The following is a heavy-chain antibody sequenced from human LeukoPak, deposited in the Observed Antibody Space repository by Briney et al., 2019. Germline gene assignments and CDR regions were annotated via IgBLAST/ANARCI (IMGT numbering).Heavy chain of an antibody. D-gene: IGHD6-13*01. J-gene: IGHJ4*02. Sequence: GGSLRLSCAASGFTFSSYSMNWVRQAPGKGLEWVSSISGNSISIYYADSVKGRFTISRDNAKNSLYLQMNSLRAEDTAVYYCARDGPPYSSSWPSLDYWGQGTLVTVSS. CDR3: ARDGPPYSSSWPSLDY. V-gene: IGHV3-21*04. CDR1: GFTFSSYS. CDR2: ISGNSISI.